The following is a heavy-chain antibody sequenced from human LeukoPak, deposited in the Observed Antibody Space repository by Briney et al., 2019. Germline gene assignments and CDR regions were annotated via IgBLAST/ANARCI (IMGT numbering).Heavy chain of an antibody. CDR3: AKVPYLRRDDFDY. CDR2: IYSSGYNT. J-gene: IGHJ4*02. Sequence: GGSLRLSCAASGFTFGNSAMSWVRQAPGKGLEWVSAIYSSGYNTYYADSVKGRFTISRDNSENTLYLQMNNLRAEDTALYYCAKVPYLRRDDFDYWGQGTLVTVSS. V-gene: IGHV3-23*05. CDR1: GFTFGNSA.